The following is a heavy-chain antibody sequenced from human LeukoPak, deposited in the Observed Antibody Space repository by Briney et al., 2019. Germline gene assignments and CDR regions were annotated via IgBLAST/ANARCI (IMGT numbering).Heavy chain of an antibody. CDR2: IKEDGSQK. CDR1: GFTFSSRW. D-gene: IGHD3-10*01. CDR3: AGDRGYLQFDY. V-gene: IGHV3-7*03. J-gene: IGHJ4*02. Sequence: GGSLRLSCSASGFTFSSRWMSWVRQAPGKGLEWVANIKEDGSQKYYADSVKGRFTISRDNAKNSLYLQLDSLRAEDTAMYYCAGDRGYLQFDYWGQGTLVTVSS.